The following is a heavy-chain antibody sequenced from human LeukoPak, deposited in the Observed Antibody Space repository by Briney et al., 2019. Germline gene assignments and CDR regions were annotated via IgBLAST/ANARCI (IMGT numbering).Heavy chain of an antibody. CDR2: TSSSGTTI. J-gene: IGHJ4*02. CDR3: ARDLKGYSSSGGVDF. D-gene: IGHD6-13*01. Sequence: PGGSLRLSCASSGFTFSSYSMNWVRQAPGKGLEWVSYTSSSGTTISYADSVKGRFTISRDSTRNSLYLQMNSLRVEDTAIYYCARDLKGYSSSGGVDFWGQGTLVTVSS. CDR1: GFTFSSYS. V-gene: IGHV3-48*01.